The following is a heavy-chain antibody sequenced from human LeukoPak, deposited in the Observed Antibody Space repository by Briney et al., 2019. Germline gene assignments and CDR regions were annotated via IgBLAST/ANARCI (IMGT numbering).Heavy chain of an antibody. CDR1: GGSFSGYY. D-gene: IGHD2-2*02. J-gene: IGHJ4*02. CDR2: INDSGST. Sequence: SETLSLTCAVYGGSFSGYYWSWIRQPPGKGLEWIGEINDSGSTNYNPSLKSRVIISIDTSQNQFSLKLSSVTAADTAVYFCARVRPFYTVSWRRYFDYWGQGTLVTVSS. V-gene: IGHV4-34*01. CDR3: ARVRPFYTVSWRRYFDY.